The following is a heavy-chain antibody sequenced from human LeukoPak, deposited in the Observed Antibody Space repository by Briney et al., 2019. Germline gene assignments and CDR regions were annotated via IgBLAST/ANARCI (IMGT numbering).Heavy chain of an antibody. V-gene: IGHV4-59*01. D-gene: IGHD6-19*01. CDR3: ARAPGSDGWYWATYFGS. CDR2: IYYSGST. Sequence: SETLSLTCSVSGGSISNYYWSWIRQPPGKGLEWIGHIYYSGSTNYNPSLKSRVTISGDTSKNQFSLKLTSVTAADTAVYYCARAPGSDGWYWATYFGSWGQGTLVTVSS. CDR1: GGSISNYY. J-gene: IGHJ4*02.